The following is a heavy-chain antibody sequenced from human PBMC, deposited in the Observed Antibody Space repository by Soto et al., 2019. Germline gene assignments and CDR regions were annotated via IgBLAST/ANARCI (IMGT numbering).Heavy chain of an antibody. V-gene: IGHV4-61*01. J-gene: IGHJ6*02. Sequence: QVQLQESGPGLVKPSGTLSLICIDSGDSVTFGHHYWSWIRQPPGKGLEWIGHIFFTGAINYSPSLKSRVTMSVDSSKSQFSLNLTSVSAADSAIYYCARARPDSAGSSLGRRLDVWGQGTTVTVSS. CDR1: GDSVTFGHHY. CDR3: ARARPDSAGSSLGRRLDV. D-gene: IGHD3-10*01. CDR2: IFFTGAI.